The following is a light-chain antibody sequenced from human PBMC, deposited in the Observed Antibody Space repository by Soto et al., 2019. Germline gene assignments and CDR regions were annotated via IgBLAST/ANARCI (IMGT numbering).Light chain of an antibody. Sequence: NFMLTQPHSVSESPGKTVTISCTRSSGSIANNYMQWYQQRPGSAPTTVIFENNKRPSGVPDRFSGSTDGSSNSASLTISGLQTEDEADYYCQSYDSSFVVFGGGTKVTVL. CDR3: QSYDSSFVV. CDR2: ENN. J-gene: IGLJ2*01. CDR1: SGSIANNY. V-gene: IGLV6-57*04.